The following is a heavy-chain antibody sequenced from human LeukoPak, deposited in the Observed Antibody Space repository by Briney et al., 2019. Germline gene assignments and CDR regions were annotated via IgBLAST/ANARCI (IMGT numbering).Heavy chain of an antibody. D-gene: IGHD2-2*02. J-gene: IGHJ4*02. V-gene: IGHV1-2*02. Sequence: ASVKVSSKPSRYTFTGYNMHWVRQAPGQGLEWMGWINPKSGGTNYAQKLQGRVTMTRDTSISTAYMELSRLRSDDTAVYYCARDRPLGYCSSTSCYILDYWGQGTLVTVSS. CDR3: ARDRPLGYCSSTSCYILDY. CDR1: RYTFTGYN. CDR2: INPKSGGT.